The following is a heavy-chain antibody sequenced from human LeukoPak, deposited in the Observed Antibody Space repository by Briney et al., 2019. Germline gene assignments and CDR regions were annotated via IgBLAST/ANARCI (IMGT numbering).Heavy chain of an antibody. V-gene: IGHV3-33*01. Sequence: QPGGSLRLSCAASGFTFSSYGMHWVRQAPGKGLEWVAVIWYDGSNKYYADSVKGRFTISRDNAKNSLYLQMNSLRAEDTAVYYCARKWLVRYYFDYWGQGTLVTVSS. CDR2: IWYDGSNK. J-gene: IGHJ4*02. CDR3: ARKWLVRYYFDY. CDR1: GFTFSSYG. D-gene: IGHD6-19*01.